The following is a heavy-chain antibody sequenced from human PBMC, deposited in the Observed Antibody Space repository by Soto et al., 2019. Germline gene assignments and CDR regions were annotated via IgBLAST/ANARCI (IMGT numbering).Heavy chain of an antibody. CDR3: ARETAVGLSDLLARSRVDYYYTAL. CDR1: GNFFLAYK. V-gene: IGHV1-8*01. J-gene: IGHJ6*03. Sequence: QVQLVQSGAEVKKPGASMRVSCKASGNFFLAYKFNWVRQVPGQGLEWMGWMDPKNGDTDYSQKFQGRVSMTGNTSISTAYLELSSLRPDDTAIYYCARETAVGLSDLLARSRVDYYYTALWSQWTTVTVSS. D-gene: IGHD3-9*01. CDR2: MDPKNGDT.